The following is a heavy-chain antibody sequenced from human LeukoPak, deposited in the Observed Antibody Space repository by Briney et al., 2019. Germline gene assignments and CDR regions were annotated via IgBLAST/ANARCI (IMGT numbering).Heavy chain of an antibody. CDR2: IYYSGST. CDR1: GGSIGSDY. Sequence: SETLSLTCTVSGGSIGSDYWSWIRQPPGKGLEWIGYIYYSGSTNYNPSLKSRVTISVDTSKNQFSLKLNSVTAADTAVYYCARDRSTSSYYVMDVWGQGTTVTVSS. D-gene: IGHD6-6*01. CDR3: ARDRSTSSYYVMDV. J-gene: IGHJ6*02. V-gene: IGHV4-59*01.